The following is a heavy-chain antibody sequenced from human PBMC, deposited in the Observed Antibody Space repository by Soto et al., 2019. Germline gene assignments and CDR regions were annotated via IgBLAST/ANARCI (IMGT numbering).Heavy chain of an antibody. V-gene: IGHV4-31*03. CDR3: ARVVQQDCSGGSCYFGVDY. Sequence: PSETLSLTCTVSGGSISSGGYYWSWIRQHPGKGLEWIGYIYYSGSTCYNPSLKSRVTISVDTSKNQFSLKLSSVTAADTAVYYCARVVQQDCSGGSCYFGVDYWGQGTLVTVSS. CDR1: GGSISSGGYY. D-gene: IGHD2-15*01. CDR2: IYYSGST. J-gene: IGHJ4*02.